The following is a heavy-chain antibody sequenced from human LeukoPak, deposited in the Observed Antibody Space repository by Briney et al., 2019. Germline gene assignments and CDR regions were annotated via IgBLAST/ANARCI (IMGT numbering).Heavy chain of an antibody. CDR2: ISYDEKTK. D-gene: IGHD4-17*01. V-gene: IGHV3-30*01. J-gene: IGHJ4*02. CDR3: VRDTVTTGFYFDS. Sequence: TGRSLRLSFSTYVYTFIFYAIHSVRQAPGKGLEWVAFISYDEKTKDYAESVKGRFTISRDTSRNTLYLQMNSLRVEDTAVYYCVRDTVTTGFYFDSWGQGTLVTVSS. CDR1: VYTFIFYA.